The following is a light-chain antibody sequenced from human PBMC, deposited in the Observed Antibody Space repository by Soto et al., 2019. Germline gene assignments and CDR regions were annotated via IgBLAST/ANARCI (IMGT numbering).Light chain of an antibody. Sequence: DIQLTQSPSMLSAFVGDRVTITCRASQSISSWLDWYQQKPGKAPKLLIYRSSSLQSGVPLRFSGSGSGTEFTLTISSLQPDDFATYYCQQYNSYSSITFGQGTRLEIK. V-gene: IGKV1-5*03. J-gene: IGKJ5*01. CDR3: QQYNSYSSIT. CDR2: RSS. CDR1: QSISSW.